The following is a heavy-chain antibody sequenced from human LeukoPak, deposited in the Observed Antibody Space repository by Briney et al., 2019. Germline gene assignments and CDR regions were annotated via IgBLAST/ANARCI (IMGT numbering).Heavy chain of an antibody. CDR1: GYTFTSYY. CDR2: INPSGGST. Sequence: GASVKVSCKASGYTFTSYYMHWVRQAPGQGLEWMGIINPSGGSTSYAQKFRGRVTMTRDTSTSTVYMELSSLRSEDTAVYYCARGYCSGGSCYSVSLDYWGQGTLVTVSS. CDR3: ARGYCSGGSCYSVSLDY. V-gene: IGHV1-46*01. D-gene: IGHD2-15*01. J-gene: IGHJ4*02.